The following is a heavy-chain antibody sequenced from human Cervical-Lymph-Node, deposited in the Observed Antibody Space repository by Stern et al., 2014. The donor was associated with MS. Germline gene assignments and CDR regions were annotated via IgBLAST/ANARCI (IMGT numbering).Heavy chain of an antibody. CDR2: INTNTGHP. D-gene: IGHD5-12*01. CDR1: GYSFTNYA. Sequence: VQLVESGSEFKKPGASVKVSCKTSGYSFTNYAMNWVRQAPGQGLEWMGWINTNTGHPPYGHGYKGRFVLSLDTSVSTAYLQISSLKVEDTAVYYCAKGGASWRYGMDVWGQGTTVTVSS. J-gene: IGHJ6*02. V-gene: IGHV7-4-1*02. CDR3: AKGGASWRYGMDV.